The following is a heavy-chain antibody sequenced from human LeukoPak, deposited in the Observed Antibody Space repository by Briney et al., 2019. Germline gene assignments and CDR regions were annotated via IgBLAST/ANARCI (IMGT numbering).Heavy chain of an antibody. D-gene: IGHD3-22*01. Sequence: GGTLRLSGAASGFIFSRYGMRWVRQAPGKGLGGVSAISGSGGTSYYPDSVKGRFTISRDNSKNTLYLQINSLRAEDTALYYCAKVDASSGSRRAFDIWGQGTMVTVSS. CDR1: GFIFSRYG. CDR3: AKVDASSGSRRAFDI. V-gene: IGHV3-23*01. J-gene: IGHJ3*02. CDR2: ISGSGGTS.